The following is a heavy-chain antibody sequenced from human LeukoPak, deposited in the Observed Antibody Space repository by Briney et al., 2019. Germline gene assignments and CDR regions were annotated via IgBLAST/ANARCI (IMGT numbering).Heavy chain of an antibody. CDR3: ATQKWGSRAFDY. CDR1: GFTVSRSH. J-gene: IGHJ4*02. D-gene: IGHD1-26*01. V-gene: IGHV3-66*01. Sequence: GGSLRLSYAVSGFTVSRSHMTSVSQAPGKWLEWVSVLYSGGNTFYEDSVKGRFTISRDNSKNTLYLQMNRLRAEDTAVYYCATQKWGSRAFDYWGQGTLVTVSS. CDR2: LYSGGNT.